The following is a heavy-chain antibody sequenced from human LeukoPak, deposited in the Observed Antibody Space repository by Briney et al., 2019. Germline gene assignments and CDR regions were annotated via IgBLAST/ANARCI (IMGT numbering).Heavy chain of an antibody. CDR1: GDSISTYY. D-gene: IGHD6-13*01. Sequence: SETLSLTCTVSGDSISTYYWSWIRQPPGKRLEWIGYIYYNGGTNYNPSLKSRVTISGDTSKNQFSLKLSSVTAADTAVYYCARSVTVAAAVDYWGQGTPVTVSS. CDR2: IYYNGGT. V-gene: IGHV4-59*01. J-gene: IGHJ4*02. CDR3: ARSVTVAAAVDY.